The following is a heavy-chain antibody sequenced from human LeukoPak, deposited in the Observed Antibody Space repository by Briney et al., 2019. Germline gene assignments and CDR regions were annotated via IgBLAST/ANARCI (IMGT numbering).Heavy chain of an antibody. CDR3: ARLLRPGGRKGDAFDI. CDR2: FYDSGDF. D-gene: IGHD1-26*01. J-gene: IGHJ3*02. Sequence: PSQTLSLTCTVSGVSISGHHWTWIRQPPGTGLEWIGYFYDSGDFNYNPSFKSRVTIFMDMSNNQFSLTMSSVTAADTAMYYCARLLRPGGRKGDAFDIWGQGTMVTVSS. V-gene: IGHV4-59*08. CDR1: GVSISGHH.